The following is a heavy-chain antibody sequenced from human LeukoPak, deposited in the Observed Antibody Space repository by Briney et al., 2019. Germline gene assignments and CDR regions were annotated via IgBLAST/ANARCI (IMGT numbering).Heavy chain of an antibody. V-gene: IGHV3-23*01. J-gene: IGHJ4*02. CDR2: IYENGSTT. CDR3: TRDFDFSSAI. Sequence: GGSLRLSCVGSGFTFRSHAMSWVRQAPEKGLEFVSGIYENGSTTYYADSVKGRFTTSRDNAKNTLFLQMNSLRAEDTAVYYCTRDFDFSSAIWGQGTLVTVSS. D-gene: IGHD3-3*01. CDR1: GFTFRSHA.